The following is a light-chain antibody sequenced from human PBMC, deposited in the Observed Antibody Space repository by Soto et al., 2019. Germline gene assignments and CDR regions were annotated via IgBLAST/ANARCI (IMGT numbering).Light chain of an antibody. Sequence: QSALTQPASVSGSPGQSLTIFCTGTSSDVGGYNYVSWYQHHPGKAPKLMIYDVNNRPSGVSNRFFGSKSGNTASLTISGLQAEDEADYYCSSYSSSSLYVFGTATKLTVL. CDR2: DVN. CDR1: SSDVGGYNY. J-gene: IGLJ1*01. CDR3: SSYSSSSLYV. V-gene: IGLV2-14*03.